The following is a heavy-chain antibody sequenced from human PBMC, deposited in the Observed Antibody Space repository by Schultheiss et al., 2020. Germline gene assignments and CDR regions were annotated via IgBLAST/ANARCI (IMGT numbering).Heavy chain of an antibody. J-gene: IGHJ4*02. CDR1: GFTFSSYG. CDR2: ISYDGSNK. V-gene: IGHV3-30*18. Sequence: GGSLRLSCAASGFTFSSYGMHWVRQAPGKGLEWVAVISYDGSNKYYADSVKGRFTISRDNSKNSLYLQMNSLRTEDTALYYCAKDISGYYDSSGYQFDYWGQGTLVTVSS. D-gene: IGHD3-22*01. CDR3: AKDISGYYDSSGYQFDY.